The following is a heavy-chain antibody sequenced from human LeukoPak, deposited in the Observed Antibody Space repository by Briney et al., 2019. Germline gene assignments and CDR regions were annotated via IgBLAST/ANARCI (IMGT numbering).Heavy chain of an antibody. J-gene: IGHJ3*02. CDR1: GITFSNAC. V-gene: IGHV3-7*04. CDR3: ARAKLGGTFFDI. Sequence: PGGSLRLSCAASGITFSNACMSWVRQAPGKGLEWVANIKQGGSERYYVDSVKGRSTISRDNAKNSLYLQMNSLRAEDTAVYYCARAKLGGTFFDIWGQGTMITVSS. D-gene: IGHD7-27*01. CDR2: IKQGGSER.